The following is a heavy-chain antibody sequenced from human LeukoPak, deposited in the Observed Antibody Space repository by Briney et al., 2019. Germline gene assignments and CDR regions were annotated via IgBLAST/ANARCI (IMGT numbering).Heavy chain of an antibody. J-gene: IGHJ4*02. CDR3: ARDVGEQELNYFDY. Sequence: SQTLSLTCAISGDSVSSNDAVWNWIRQSPSRGLEWLGRTYYRSKWYYDYAVSVTSRITINPDTSKNQFSLQLNSVTPEDTAVYYCARDVGEQELNYFDYWGQGTLVTVSS. V-gene: IGHV6-1*01. D-gene: IGHD1-7*01. CDR1: GDSVSSNDAV. CDR2: TYYRSKWYY.